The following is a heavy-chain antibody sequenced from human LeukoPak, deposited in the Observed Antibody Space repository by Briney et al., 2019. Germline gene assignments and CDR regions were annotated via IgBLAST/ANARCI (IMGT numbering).Heavy chain of an antibody. Sequence: GGSLRLSCAASGFTFSTYCMNRVRQAPGKGLEWVSAISGSGGSTYYADSVKGRFTISRDNSKNTLYLQMNSLRAEDTAVYYCAKTRGAAAGTVMDAFDIWGQGTMVTVSS. CDR1: GFTFSTYC. V-gene: IGHV3-23*01. J-gene: IGHJ3*02. CDR3: AKTRGAAAGTVMDAFDI. CDR2: ISGSGGST. D-gene: IGHD6-13*01.